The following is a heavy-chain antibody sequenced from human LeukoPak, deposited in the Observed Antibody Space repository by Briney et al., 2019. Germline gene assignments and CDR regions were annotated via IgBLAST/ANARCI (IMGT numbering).Heavy chain of an antibody. Sequence: GGSLTLSCAASGFTFDDYGMSWVRQAPGKGLGWVSGINWNGGSTGYADSIKGRFTISRDNAKNSLYLQMNSLRAEDTALYYCARRVDTAMALDYWGQGTLVTVSS. CDR2: INWNGGST. CDR3: ARRVDTAMALDY. CDR1: GFTFDDYG. V-gene: IGHV3-20*04. D-gene: IGHD5-18*01. J-gene: IGHJ4*02.